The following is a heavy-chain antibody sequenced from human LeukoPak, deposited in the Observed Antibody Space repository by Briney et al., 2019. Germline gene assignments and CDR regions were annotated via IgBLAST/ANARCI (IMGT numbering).Heavy chain of an antibody. J-gene: IGHJ6*04. CDR3: ARGSTPPYYYYGMDV. CDR2: INHSGST. V-gene: IGHV4-34*01. CDR1: DFSFSGYY. Sequence: SETLSLTCAVYDFSFSGYYWSWIRQPPGKGLEWIGEINHSGSTNYNPSLKSRVTISVDTSKNQFSLKLSSVTAADTAVYYCARGSTPPYYYYGMDVWGKGTTVTVSS.